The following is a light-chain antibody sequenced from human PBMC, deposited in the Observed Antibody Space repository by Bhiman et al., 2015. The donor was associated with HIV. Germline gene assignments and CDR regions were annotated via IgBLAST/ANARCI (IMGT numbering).Light chain of an antibody. CDR2: GRN. V-gene: IGLV3-19*01. CDR3: ATWDSSLSAEV. J-gene: IGLJ2*01. CDR1: SLRSYY. Sequence: SSELTQDPAVSVALGQTVRITCQGDSLRSYYASWYQQKPGQAPVVVIYGRNNRPSGIPDRFSASKSGTSATLGITGLQTGDEADYYCATWDSSLSAEVFGGGTKLTVL.